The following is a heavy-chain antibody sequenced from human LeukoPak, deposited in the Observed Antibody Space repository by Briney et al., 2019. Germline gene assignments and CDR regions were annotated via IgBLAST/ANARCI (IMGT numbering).Heavy chain of an antibody. CDR1: GLTLSKYD. CDR3: AKKLPDASSYFDF. J-gene: IGHJ4*02. Sequence: RGSLRLSCVGSGLTLSKYDTAWVRQAPGKGLENVSSIGSGVYRFYGGSVKGRFSISRDNSQNTVYLQMNSLRGEDTAIYFCAKKLPDASSYFDFWGQGILVTVSS. D-gene: IGHD6-6*01. V-gene: IGHV3-23*01. CDR2: IGSGVYR.